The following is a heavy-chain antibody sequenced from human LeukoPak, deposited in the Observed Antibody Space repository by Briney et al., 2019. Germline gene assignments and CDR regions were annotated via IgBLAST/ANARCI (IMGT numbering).Heavy chain of an antibody. CDR3: ARDRGTWNDDGFDY. CDR1: GGSISSSFCY. Sequence: SETLSLTCTVSGGSISSSFCYWGWIRQPPGKGLEWIGSIYSSGSTYYNPSLKSRVTMSVDTSKNQFSLKLSSVTAADTAVYYCARDRGTWNDDGFDYWGQGTLVTVSS. J-gene: IGHJ4*02. D-gene: IGHD1-1*01. CDR2: IYSSGST. V-gene: IGHV4-39*07.